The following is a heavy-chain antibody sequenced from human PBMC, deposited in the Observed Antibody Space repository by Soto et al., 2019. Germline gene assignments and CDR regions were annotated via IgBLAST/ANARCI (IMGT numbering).Heavy chain of an antibody. CDR2: ISGSGGST. CDR1: GFTFSSYA. Sequence: GGSLRLSCAASGFTFSSYAMSWVRQAPGKGLEWVSAISGSGGSTYYADSVKGRFTISRDNSKNTLYLQMNSLRAEDTAVYYCAKNDGYDYYYYYGMDVWGQGTTVTVSS. D-gene: IGHD5-12*01. J-gene: IGHJ6*02. V-gene: IGHV3-23*01. CDR3: AKNDGYDYYYYYGMDV.